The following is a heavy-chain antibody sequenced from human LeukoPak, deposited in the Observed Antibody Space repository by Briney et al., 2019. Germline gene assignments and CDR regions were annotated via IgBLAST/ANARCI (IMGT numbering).Heavy chain of an antibody. CDR2: IRSKAYGGTT. D-gene: IGHD3-3*01. V-gene: IGHV3-49*04. J-gene: IGHJ3*02. CDR1: GFTFGDYA. CDR3: TCFDDYVFWSGYRRPDAFDI. Sequence: PGGSLRLSCTASGFTFGDYAMSWVRQAPGKGLEWVGFIRSKAYGGTTEYAASVKGRFTISRDDSKSIAYLQMNSLKTEDTAVYYCTCFDDYVFWSGYRRPDAFDIWGQGTMVTVSS.